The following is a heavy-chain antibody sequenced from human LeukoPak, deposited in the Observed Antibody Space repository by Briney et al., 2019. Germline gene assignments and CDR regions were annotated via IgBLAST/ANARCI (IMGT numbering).Heavy chain of an antibody. D-gene: IGHD2-15*01. CDR3: ARDLGAAVGTATLDY. V-gene: IGHV3-21*01. CDR1: GFTFRTYS. Sequence: GGSLRLSCVASGFTFRTYSMNWVRQAPGRGLEWVAAITSISNYIFYADSVKGRFTVSRDNAKTSLYLQMNSLRVEDTAVYYCARDLGAAVGTATLDYWGQGALVTVSS. CDR2: ITSISNYI. J-gene: IGHJ4*02.